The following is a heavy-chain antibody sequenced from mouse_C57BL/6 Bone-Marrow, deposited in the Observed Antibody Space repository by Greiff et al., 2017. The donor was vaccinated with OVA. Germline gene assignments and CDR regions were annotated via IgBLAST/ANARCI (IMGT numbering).Heavy chain of an antibody. CDR1: GYTFTDYY. D-gene: IGHD2-5*01. V-gene: IGHV1-26*01. Sequence: EVQLQQSGPELVKPGASVKISCKASGYTFTDYYMNWVKQSHGKSLEWIGDINPNNGGTSYNQKFKGKATLPVDKSSSTAYMELRSLTSEDSAVYYCARRGWSNYPYDYAMDYWGQGTSVTVSS. CDR2: INPNNGGT. J-gene: IGHJ4*01. CDR3: ARRGWSNYPYDYAMDY.